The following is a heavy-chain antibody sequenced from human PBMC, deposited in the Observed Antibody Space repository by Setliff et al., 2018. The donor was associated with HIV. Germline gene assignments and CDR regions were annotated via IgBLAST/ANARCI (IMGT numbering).Heavy chain of an antibody. V-gene: IGHV3-7*03. CDR3: VRGVIDRYYYMDV. CDR1: RFSFSTFW. CDR2: INEDGNKK. J-gene: IGHJ6*03. Sequence: WGSLRLSCATSRFSFSTFWMTWVRQAPGKGLEWIANINEDGNKKYHADSVWGRFTISRDNAKNSLYLQMNSLRAEDTAVYYCVRGVIDRYYYMDVWGKGTTVTVSS.